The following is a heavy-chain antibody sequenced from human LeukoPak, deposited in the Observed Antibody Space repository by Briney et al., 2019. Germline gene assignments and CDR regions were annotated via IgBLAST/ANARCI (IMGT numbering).Heavy chain of an antibody. D-gene: IGHD5-12*01. CDR3: ARAYSGYGQIDY. CDR1: GGSIRSYY. V-gene: IGHV4-59*01. CDR2: IYYSGST. Sequence: PSETLSLTCTVSGGSIRSYYWSWIRQPRGEGLEWIGYIYYSGSTNYNPSLKSRVTISVDTSKNQFSLKLSSVTAADTAVYYCARAYSGYGQIDYWGQGTLVTVSS. J-gene: IGHJ4*02.